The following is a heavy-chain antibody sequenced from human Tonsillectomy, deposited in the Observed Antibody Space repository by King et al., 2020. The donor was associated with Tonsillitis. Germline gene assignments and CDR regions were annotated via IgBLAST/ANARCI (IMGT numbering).Heavy chain of an antibody. Sequence: VQLVESGGGLVKPGGSLRLSCAASGFTFSNAWMTWVRQAPAKGLEWVGRIKSKGNVGTADYAAPLKGRFSIPRDDSKNTLYLQMNSLKTEDTAVYYCSTYLHMGELSYDSWGQGTRVTVSS. CDR3: STYLHMGELSYDS. J-gene: IGHJ4*02. CDR2: IKSKGNVGTA. CDR1: GFTFSNAW. V-gene: IGHV3-15*05. D-gene: IGHD3-16*02.